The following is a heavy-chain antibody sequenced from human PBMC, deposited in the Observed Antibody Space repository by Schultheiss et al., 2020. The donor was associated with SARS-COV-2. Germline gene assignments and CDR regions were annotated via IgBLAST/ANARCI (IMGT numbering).Heavy chain of an antibody. CDR3: ARERKSQGYYYYYMDV. J-gene: IGHJ6*03. CDR1: GFTFSSYS. V-gene: IGHV3-21*01. CDR2: ISSSSSYI. Sequence: GGSLRLSCAASGFTFSSYSMNWVRQAPGKGLEWVSSISSSSSYIYYADSVKGRFTISRDNAKNSLYLQMNSLRAEDTAVYYCARERKSQGYYYYYMDVWGKGTTVTGSS.